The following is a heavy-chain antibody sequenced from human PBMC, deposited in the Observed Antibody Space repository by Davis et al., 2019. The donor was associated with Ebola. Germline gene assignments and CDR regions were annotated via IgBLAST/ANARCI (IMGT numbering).Heavy chain of an antibody. V-gene: IGHV3-7*01. CDR1: GLTFSNYW. J-gene: IGHJ6*02. Sequence: PGGSLRLSCAVSGLTFSNYWMSWVRQAPGKGLEWVANIQEDGSDKYYVDSVKGRFTISRDNAKNSLYLEMNSLRAEDTAVYYCATWARAYYYYGMDVWGQGTTVTVSS. CDR2: IQEDGSDK. D-gene: IGHD3-16*01. CDR3: ATWARAYYYYGMDV.